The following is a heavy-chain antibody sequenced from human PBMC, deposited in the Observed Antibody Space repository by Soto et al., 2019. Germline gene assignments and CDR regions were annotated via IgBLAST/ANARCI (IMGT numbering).Heavy chain of an antibody. Sequence: EVQLVESGGGLVKPGGSLTLSCVASGFSLSTYSMNWVRQAPGKGLEWVSSIGSSSSSIYYAGSVKGRFTISRDNAKNSLYLQMNSLRAADTAVYYFAREGSDYGEGFDPWGQGTLVTVSS. CDR1: GFSLSTYS. J-gene: IGHJ5*02. CDR2: IGSSSSSI. D-gene: IGHD3-10*01. CDR3: AREGSDYGEGFDP. V-gene: IGHV3-21*01.